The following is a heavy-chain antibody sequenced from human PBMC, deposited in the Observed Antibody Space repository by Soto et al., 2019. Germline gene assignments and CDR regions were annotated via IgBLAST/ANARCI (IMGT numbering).Heavy chain of an antibody. J-gene: IGHJ3*02. CDR1: GFTFSSYD. CDR3: AKDRRHDYNDAFDI. V-gene: IGHV3-30*18. Sequence: QVRLVESGGGVVQPGRSLRLSCAASGFTFSSYDIHWVRQAPGKGLERVAHISYDGSAKDYADSVKGRFTNSRDNSKNTVYLQMSSLRAEDTAVYYSAKDRRHDYNDAFDIWGQGTVVTVSS. D-gene: IGHD4-4*01. CDR2: ISYDGSAK.